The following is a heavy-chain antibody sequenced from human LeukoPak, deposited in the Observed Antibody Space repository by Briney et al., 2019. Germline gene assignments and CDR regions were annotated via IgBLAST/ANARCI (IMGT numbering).Heavy chain of an antibody. CDR3: ASRLKAAAVRGYLDY. Sequence: SETLSLTCTVSGGSISSYYWSWIRQPPGKGLEWIGYIYYSGSTNYNPSLKSRVTISVDTSKNQFSLKLSSVTAADTAVYYCASRLKAAAVRGYLDYWGKGPLVTVS. D-gene: IGHD6-25*01. CDR1: GGSISSYY. J-gene: IGHJ4*02. CDR2: IYYSGST. V-gene: IGHV4-59*08.